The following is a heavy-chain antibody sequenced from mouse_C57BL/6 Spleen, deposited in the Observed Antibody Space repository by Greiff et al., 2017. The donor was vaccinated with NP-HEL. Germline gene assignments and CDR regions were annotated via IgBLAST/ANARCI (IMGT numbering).Heavy chain of an antibody. J-gene: IGHJ4*01. Sequence: VKLHQPGAELVMPGASVKLSCKASGYTFTSYWMHWVKQRPGQGLEWIGEIDPSDSYTNYNQKFKGKSTLTVDKSSSTAYMQLSSLTSEDSAVYYCARGGYGQAMDYWGQGTSVTVSS. V-gene: IGHV1-69*01. D-gene: IGHD2-10*02. CDR1: GYTFTSYW. CDR2: IDPSDSYT. CDR3: ARGGYGQAMDY.